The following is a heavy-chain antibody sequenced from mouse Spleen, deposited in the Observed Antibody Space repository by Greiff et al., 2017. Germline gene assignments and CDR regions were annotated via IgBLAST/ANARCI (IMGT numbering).Heavy chain of an antibody. CDR1: GFSLTSYG. V-gene: IGHV2-5*01. J-gene: IGHJ1*01. CDR2: IWRGGST. Sequence: QVQLKESGPGLVQPSQSLSITCTVSGFSLTSYGVHWVRQSPGKGLEWLGVIWRGGSTDYNAAFMSRLSITKDNSKSQVFFKMNSLQADDTAIYYCAKNYYYGHRYFDVWGAGTTVTVSS. D-gene: IGHD1-1*01. CDR3: AKNYYYGHRYFDV.